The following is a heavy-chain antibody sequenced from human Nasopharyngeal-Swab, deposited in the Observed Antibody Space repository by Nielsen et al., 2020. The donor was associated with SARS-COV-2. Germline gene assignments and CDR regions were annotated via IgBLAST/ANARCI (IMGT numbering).Heavy chain of an antibody. V-gene: IGHV1-18*01. J-gene: IGHJ6*02. CDR2: ISAYNGNT. Sequence: WVRQAPGQGLEWGGWISAYNGNTNYAQKLQGRVTMTTDTSTSTAYMELRSLRSDDTAVYYCARMYYDILTGWYYYYGMDVWGQGTTVTVSS. CDR3: ARMYYDILTGWYYYYGMDV. D-gene: IGHD3-9*01.